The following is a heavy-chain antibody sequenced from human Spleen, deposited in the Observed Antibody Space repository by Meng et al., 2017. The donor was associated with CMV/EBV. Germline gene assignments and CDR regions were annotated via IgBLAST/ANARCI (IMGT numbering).Heavy chain of an antibody. CDR2: IYYSGST. Sequence: HVQLQESGPGLVKPSETLSLTCTVSGGSISIYYWSWIRQPPGKGLEWIGYIYYSGSTNYNPSLKSRVTISVDTSKNQFSLKLSSVTAADTAVYYCARGRLYSTAGFDLWGRGTLVTVSS. J-gene: IGHJ2*01. D-gene: IGHD2-8*01. CDR1: GGSISIYY. CDR3: ARGRLYSTAGFDL. V-gene: IGHV4-59*01.